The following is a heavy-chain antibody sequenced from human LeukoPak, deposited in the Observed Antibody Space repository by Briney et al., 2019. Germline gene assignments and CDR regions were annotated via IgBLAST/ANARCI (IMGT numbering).Heavy chain of an antibody. CDR1: GYTFTGYY. CDR2: INPNSGGT. CDR3: ARGGYGDYGDDAFDI. J-gene: IGHJ3*02. Sequence: VASVKVSCKASGYTFTGYYMHWVRQAPGQGLEWMGWINPNSGGTNYAQKFQGRVTMTRDTSISTAYMELSRLRSDDTTVYYCARGGYGDYGDDAFDIWGQGTMVTVSS. V-gene: IGHV1-2*02. D-gene: IGHD4-17*01.